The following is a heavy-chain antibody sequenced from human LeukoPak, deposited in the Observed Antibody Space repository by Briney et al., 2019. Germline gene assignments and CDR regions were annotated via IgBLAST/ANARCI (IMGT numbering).Heavy chain of an antibody. Sequence: GGSLRLSCAASGLTFSSYSMNWVRQAPGKGLEWVSSISSSSYIYYADSVKGRFTISRDNAKNSLCLQMNSLRAEDTAVYYCARPHTQVVPAAMSFLYYYMDVWGKGTTVTVSS. CDR2: ISSSSYI. J-gene: IGHJ6*03. CDR3: ARPHTQVVPAAMSFLYYYMDV. D-gene: IGHD2-2*01. CDR1: GLTFSSYS. V-gene: IGHV3-21*01.